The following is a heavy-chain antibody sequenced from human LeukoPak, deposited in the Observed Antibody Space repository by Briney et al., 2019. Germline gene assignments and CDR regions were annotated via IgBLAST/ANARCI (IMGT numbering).Heavy chain of an antibody. Sequence: SVKVSSKASGGTFSSYAISWVRQAPGQGLEWMGGIIPIFGTANYAQKFQGRVTITTDESTSTAYMELSSLRSEDTAVYYCARDSVNLGIAAAGNDYWGQGTLVTVSS. CDR1: GGTFSSYA. CDR3: ARDSVNLGIAAAGNDY. V-gene: IGHV1-69*05. CDR2: IIPIFGTA. D-gene: IGHD6-13*01. J-gene: IGHJ4*02.